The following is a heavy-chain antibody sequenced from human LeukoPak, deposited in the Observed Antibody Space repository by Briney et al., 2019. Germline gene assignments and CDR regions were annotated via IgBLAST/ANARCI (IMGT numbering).Heavy chain of an antibody. CDR1: GGSISSYY. J-gene: IGHJ5*02. CDR2: IYYSGST. V-gene: IGHV4-59*01. CDR3: AGDKIVVVPAAITYNWFDP. Sequence: SETLSLTCTVSGGSISSYYWSWIRQPPGKGPEWIGYIYYSGSTNYNPSLKSRVTISVDTSKNQFSLKLSSVTAADTAVYYCAGDKIVVVPAAITYNWFDPWGQGTLVTVSS. D-gene: IGHD2-2*01.